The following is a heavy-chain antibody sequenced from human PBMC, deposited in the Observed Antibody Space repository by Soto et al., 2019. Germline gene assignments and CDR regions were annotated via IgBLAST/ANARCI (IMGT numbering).Heavy chain of an antibody. V-gene: IGHV1-2*02. CDR1: GYTFTGYY. D-gene: IGHD6-19*01. CDR3: ARDQEWLATQGVYYYYGMDV. Sequence: GASVAVSCLXSGYTFTGYYMHWVRQAPGQGLAGMGWINPNSGGTKYAQKFQGRVTMTRDTSISTAYMELSRLRSDDTAVYYCARDQEWLATQGVYYYYGMDVWGQGTTVTVSS. CDR2: INPNSGGT. J-gene: IGHJ6*02.